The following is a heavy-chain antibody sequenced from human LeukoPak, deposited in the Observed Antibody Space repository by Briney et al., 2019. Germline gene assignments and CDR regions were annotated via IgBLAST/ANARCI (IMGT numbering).Heavy chain of an antibody. D-gene: IGHD3-3*01. J-gene: IGHJ4*02. CDR3: ARGGLFRLYLAPRYFDY. CDR2: TYYRSKWYN. V-gene: IGHV6-1*01. Sequence: SQTLSLTCAISGDSVSSNSAAWNWIRQSPSRGLEWLGRTYYRSKWYNDYAVSVKSRITINPDTSKNQFSLQLNSVTPEDTAVYYCARGGLFRLYLAPRYFDYWGQGTLVTVSS. CDR1: GDSVSSNSAA.